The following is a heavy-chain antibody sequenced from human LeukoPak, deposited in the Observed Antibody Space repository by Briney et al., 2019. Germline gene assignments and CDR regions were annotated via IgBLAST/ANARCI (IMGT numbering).Heavy chain of an antibody. Sequence: ASVKVSCKASGYTFTGYYIQWVRQAPGQGLEWMGWINPNSGGTTYSQQFRGRVTMTRDTSIRTAYMELSRLSSADTAVYYCARPHYSGFDSQIDFWGQGTLVTVSS. CDR3: ARPHYSGFDSQIDF. V-gene: IGHV1-2*02. CDR1: GYTFTGYY. CDR2: INPNSGGT. J-gene: IGHJ4*02. D-gene: IGHD5-12*01.